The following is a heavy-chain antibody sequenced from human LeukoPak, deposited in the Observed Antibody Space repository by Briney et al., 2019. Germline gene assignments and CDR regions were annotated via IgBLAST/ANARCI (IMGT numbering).Heavy chain of an antibody. Sequence: ASVKVSCKSSVYTFTSYDINWVRQATGQGLEWMGWMNPNSGNTGYAQKFQGRVTITRNTSISTAYMELSSLRSEDTAVYYCARVGIVVVVAATEDYYYYYMDVWGKGTTVTVSS. D-gene: IGHD2-15*01. CDR3: ARVGIVVVVAATEDYYYYYMDV. J-gene: IGHJ6*03. V-gene: IGHV1-8*03. CDR1: VYTFTSYD. CDR2: MNPNSGNT.